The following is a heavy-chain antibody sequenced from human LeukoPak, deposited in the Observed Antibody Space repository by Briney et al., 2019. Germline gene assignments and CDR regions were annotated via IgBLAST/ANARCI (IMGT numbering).Heavy chain of an antibody. Sequence: GGSLRLSCAASGFTVGSNYMSWVRQAPGKGLEWVSVTYSGGSTYYADSVKGRFTISRDNSKNTLYLQMNSLRAEDTAVYYCATKRGYNYGLDYWGQGTLVTVSS. V-gene: IGHV3-53*01. CDR1: GFTVGSNY. CDR3: ATKRGYNYGLDY. CDR2: TYSGGST. D-gene: IGHD5-18*01. J-gene: IGHJ4*02.